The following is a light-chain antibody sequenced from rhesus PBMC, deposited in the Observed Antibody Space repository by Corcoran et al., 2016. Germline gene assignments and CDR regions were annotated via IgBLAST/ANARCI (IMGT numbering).Light chain of an antibody. CDR1: ESVGSY. V-gene: IGKV3-40*03. Sequence: EIVMTQSPATLPLSPGETATPSCRASESVGSYLAWYQQKPGQAPKLLVHSAYFRATGIPDRFSGSGCRTEFTLTISSLEPEDVGVYHFQQCNDLPLTFGEGTKVEIK. CDR2: SAY. CDR3: QQCNDLPLT. J-gene: IGKJ4*01.